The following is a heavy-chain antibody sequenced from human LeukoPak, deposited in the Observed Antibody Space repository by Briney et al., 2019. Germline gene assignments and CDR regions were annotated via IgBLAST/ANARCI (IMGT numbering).Heavy chain of an antibody. CDR2: ISSSGSTI. Sequence: PGGSLRLSCAASGFTFSDYYMSWIRQAPGKGLEWVSYISSSGSTIYYADYVKGRFTISRDNAKNSLYLQMNSLRAEDTAVYYCASRVLWFGELPSKYNWFDPWGQGTLVTVSS. CDR3: ASRVLWFGELPSKYNWFDP. J-gene: IGHJ5*02. CDR1: GFTFSDYY. V-gene: IGHV3-11*04. D-gene: IGHD3-10*01.